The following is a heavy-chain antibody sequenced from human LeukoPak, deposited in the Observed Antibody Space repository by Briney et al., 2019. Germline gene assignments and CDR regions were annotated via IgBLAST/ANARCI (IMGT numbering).Heavy chain of an antibody. D-gene: IGHD4-17*01. CDR2: ISGSGGST. CDR3: AKDQETTVTPYHFDY. Sequence: GGSLRLSCAASGFTFSSYAMSWVRQAPGKGLEWVSAISGSGGSTYYADSVKGRFTISRDNSKNTLYLQMNGLRAEDTAVYYCAKDQETTVTPYHFDYWGQGTLVTVSS. CDR1: GFTFSSYA. V-gene: IGHV3-23*01. J-gene: IGHJ4*02.